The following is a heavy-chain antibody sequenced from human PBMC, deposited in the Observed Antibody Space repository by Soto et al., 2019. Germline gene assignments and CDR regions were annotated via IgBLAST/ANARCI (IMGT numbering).Heavy chain of an antibody. D-gene: IGHD5-18*01. CDR1: GFTFSSYG. J-gene: IGHJ6*02. CDR3: ARERNTGYDYSYYYGMDV. Sequence: GGSLRLSCAASGFTFSSYGMHWVRQAPGKGLEWVAVISYDGSNKYYADSVKGRFTISRDNSKNTLYLQMNSLRAEDTAVYYCARERNTGYDYSYYYGMDVWGQGTTVTVSS. V-gene: IGHV3-30*03. CDR2: ISYDGSNK.